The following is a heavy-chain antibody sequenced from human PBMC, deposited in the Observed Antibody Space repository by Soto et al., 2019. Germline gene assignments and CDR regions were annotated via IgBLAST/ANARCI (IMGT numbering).Heavy chain of an antibody. Sequence: QVQLVQSGAEVKKPGSSVKVSCKASGGTFSSYTISWVRQAPGQGLEWMGRIIPILGIANYAQKFQGRVTITADKSTSTAYMELSSLRSEDTAVYYCTRGHGSAPIDYWGQGTLVTVSS. CDR3: TRGHGSAPIDY. V-gene: IGHV1-69*02. CDR2: IIPILGIA. J-gene: IGHJ4*02. D-gene: IGHD3-10*01. CDR1: GGTFSSYT.